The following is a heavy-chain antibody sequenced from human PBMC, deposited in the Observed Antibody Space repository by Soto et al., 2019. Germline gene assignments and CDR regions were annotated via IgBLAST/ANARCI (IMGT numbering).Heavy chain of an antibody. V-gene: IGHV3-74*01. Sequence: GGSLRLSCAASGFTFSSYWMHWVRQAPGKGLVWVSRINSDGSSTSYADSVKGRFTISRDNAKNTLYLQMNSLRAEDTAVYYCARVQSGGAAAGPYYYYGMDVWGQGTTVTVSS. CDR2: INSDGSST. D-gene: IGHD6-13*01. CDR1: GFTFSSYW. J-gene: IGHJ6*02. CDR3: ARVQSGGAAAGPYYYYGMDV.